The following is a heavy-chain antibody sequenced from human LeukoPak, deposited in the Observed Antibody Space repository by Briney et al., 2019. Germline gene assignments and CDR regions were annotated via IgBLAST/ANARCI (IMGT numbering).Heavy chain of an antibody. Sequence: GGSLRLSCAASGFTFSSYGMHWVRQAPGKGLEWGALIWYDGNNEYYADSVRGRFTISRDNSKNMLYLQMNSLRAEDTAVYYCAKKAPAGGDYYYMDVWGEGTTVTVSS. D-gene: IGHD1-1*01. CDR2: IWYDGNNE. CDR1: GFTFSSYG. CDR3: AKKAPAGGDYYYMDV. J-gene: IGHJ6*03. V-gene: IGHV3-33*06.